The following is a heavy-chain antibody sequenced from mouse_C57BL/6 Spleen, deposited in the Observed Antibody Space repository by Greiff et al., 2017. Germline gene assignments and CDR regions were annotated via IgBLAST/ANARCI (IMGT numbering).Heavy chain of an antibody. D-gene: IGHD2-12*01. J-gene: IGHJ2*01. CDR3: ARGGRLYYFDY. V-gene: IGHV1-26*01. CDR2: INPNNGGT. Sequence: VQLQQSGPELVKPGASVKISCKASGYTFTDYYMNWVKQSHGKSLEWIGDINPNNGGTSYNQKFKGKATLTVDKSSSTAYMELRSLTSEDSAVYYCARGGRLYYFDYWGQGTTLTVSS. CDR1: GYTFTDYY.